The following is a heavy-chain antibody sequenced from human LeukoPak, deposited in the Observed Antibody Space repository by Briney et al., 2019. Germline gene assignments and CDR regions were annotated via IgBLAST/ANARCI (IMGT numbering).Heavy chain of an antibody. V-gene: IGHV3-11*05. D-gene: IGHD1-14*01. CDR3: ARDLYDNNRVQDY. J-gene: IGHJ4*02. CDR1: GFTFSDYY. Sequence: GGSLRLSCAASGFTFSDYYMTWIRQAPGKGLEWVSDISTSSTNTKYADSMKGRFTISRDNAKNSLYLQMNSLRAEDTAVYYCARDLYDNNRVQDYWGQGTLVTVSS. CDR2: ISTSSTNT.